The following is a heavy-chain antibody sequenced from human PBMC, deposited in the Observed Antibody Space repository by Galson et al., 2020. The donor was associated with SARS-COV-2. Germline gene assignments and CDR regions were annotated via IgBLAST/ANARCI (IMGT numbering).Heavy chain of an antibody. Sequence: TGGSLRLSCAASGFTFSSYAMHWVRQAPGKGLEWVAVISYDGSNKYYADSVKGRFTISRDNSKNTLYLQMNSLRGEDSAVYYCAKDEDILSEYYIDYHYYGLDVWGQGTAVTVSS. V-gene: IGHV3-30*04. D-gene: IGHD3-9*01. CDR1: GFTFSSYA. CDR2: ISYDGSNK. J-gene: IGHJ6*02. CDR3: AKDEDILSEYYIDYHYYGLDV.